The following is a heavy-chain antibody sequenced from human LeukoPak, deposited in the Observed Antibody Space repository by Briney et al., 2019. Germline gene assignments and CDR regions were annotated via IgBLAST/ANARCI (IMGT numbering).Heavy chain of an antibody. J-gene: IGHJ3*02. Sequence: PGVSMRLCGTASGLCLSGYSVNWVRNAPVKGLGCVSSVCSSSSYIYYADSVKGRFTTSRDNAKNSLYLQMNSLRAEDTAVYYCARVRDRDFDPLLIWGQGTMVTVSS. CDR3: ARVRDRDFDPLLI. V-gene: IGHV3-21*01. D-gene: IGHD3-9*01. CDR2: VCSSSSYI. CDR1: GLCLSGYS.